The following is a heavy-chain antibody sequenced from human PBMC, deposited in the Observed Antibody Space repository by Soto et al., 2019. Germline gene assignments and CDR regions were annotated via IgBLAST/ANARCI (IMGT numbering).Heavy chain of an antibody. J-gene: IGHJ4*02. D-gene: IGHD4-17*01. Sequence: PSETLSLTCTVSGGSISSYYLSWIRQPPGKGLEWIGYIYYSGSTNYNPSLKSRVTISVDTSKNQFSLKLSSVTAADTAVYYCARGGTTVVDYWGQGTLVTVSS. V-gene: IGHV4-59*01. CDR1: GGSISSYY. CDR2: IYYSGST. CDR3: ARGGTTVVDY.